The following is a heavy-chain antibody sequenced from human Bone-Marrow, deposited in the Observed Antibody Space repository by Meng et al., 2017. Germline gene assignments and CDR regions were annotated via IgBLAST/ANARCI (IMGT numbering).Heavy chain of an antibody. CDR2: IDPKNGDT. CDR1: GYNFPDYY. J-gene: IGHJ4*02. Sequence: ASVKVSCKPSGYNFPDYYIHWVRQAPGQGLEWMGRIDPKNGDTHYAQKFQGRVTMTGDTSISTAYMELSRLRSDDTAVYYCARDLTYIRYFDWLFLSPYFDYWGQGTLVTVSS. V-gene: IGHV1-2*06. D-gene: IGHD3-9*01. CDR3: ARDLTYIRYFDWLFLSPYFDY.